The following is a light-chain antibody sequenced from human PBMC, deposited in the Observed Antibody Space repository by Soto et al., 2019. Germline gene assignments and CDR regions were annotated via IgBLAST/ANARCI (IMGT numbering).Light chain of an antibody. Sequence: QSVLTQPASVSGSPGQSITISCTGTSSDVGGYNYVSWYQQHPGKAPKLMISDVTNRPSGVSNRFSGSKSDNTASLTISGLQAEDAAEYYCSSYTSSTTFVFGTGTKLTVL. CDR1: SSDVGGYNY. CDR3: SSYTSSTTFV. V-gene: IGLV2-14*03. CDR2: DVT. J-gene: IGLJ1*01.